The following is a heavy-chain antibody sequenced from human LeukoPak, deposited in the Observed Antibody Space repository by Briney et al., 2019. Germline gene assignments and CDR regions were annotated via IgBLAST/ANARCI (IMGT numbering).Heavy chain of an antibody. Sequence: GGSLRLSCAASGFTFSDYWMGWVRQAPGEGLELVANVNQDGSGRSYVDSVKGRFTISRDNAKNALYLQMNSLRADDTAVYYCARDATRGGDLDYWGQGTLVTVSS. CDR2: VNQDGSGR. CDR1: GFTFSDYW. CDR3: ARDATRGGDLDY. D-gene: IGHD2-21*01. J-gene: IGHJ4*02. V-gene: IGHV3-7*03.